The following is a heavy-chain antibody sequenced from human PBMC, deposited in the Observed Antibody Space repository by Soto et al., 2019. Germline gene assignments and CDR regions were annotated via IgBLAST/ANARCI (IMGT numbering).Heavy chain of an antibody. CDR1: GDSVSSSNYY. V-gene: IGHV4-61*01. J-gene: IGHJ5*02. CDR2: IFYSGST. D-gene: IGHD6-19*01. Sequence: QVQLQESGPGLVRPSETLSLTCTVSGDSVSSSNYYWSWIRQSPVKGLEWIGYIFYSGSTNYNPALKGRVTISVDTSKNQFSLKLRSVTAADTAVYYCARDVTTSGRHPPESTWGQGTLVTVA. CDR3: ARDVTTSGRHPPEST.